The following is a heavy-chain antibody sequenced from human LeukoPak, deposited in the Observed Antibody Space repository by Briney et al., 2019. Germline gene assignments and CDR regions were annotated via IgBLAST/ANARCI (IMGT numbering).Heavy chain of an antibody. J-gene: IGHJ6*03. V-gene: IGHV3-21*01. CDR2: ISGGDPTT. CDR3: ARDLFDYMDA. Sequence: GGSLRLSCVASDFSFTTYTMGWVRQAPGKGLEWVSSISGGDPTTYYADSVKGRFTISRDDGKNSLYLQMNSLRAEDTALYYCARDLFDYMDAWGKGTTVTVSS. D-gene: IGHD2-21*01. CDR1: DFSFTTYT.